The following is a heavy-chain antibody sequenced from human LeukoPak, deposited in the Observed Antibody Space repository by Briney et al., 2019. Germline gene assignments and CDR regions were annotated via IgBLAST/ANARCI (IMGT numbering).Heavy chain of an antibody. J-gene: IGHJ4*02. CDR1: GGFISRSSYY. CDR2: VFHTGST. Sequence: SETLSLTCTVSGGFISRSSYYWTWLRQPPGRTLEWIGNVFHTGSTSYRPSLQSRVIVSVDTPKNQFSLKLTSVTAADTAVYYCARLSTAPDFDSWGQGILVTVSS. CDR3: ARLSTAPDFDS. V-gene: IGHV4-39*01.